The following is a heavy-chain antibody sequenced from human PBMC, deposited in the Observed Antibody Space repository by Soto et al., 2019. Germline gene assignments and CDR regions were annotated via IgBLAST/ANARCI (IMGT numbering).Heavy chain of an antibody. CDR3: ATIRRYDSSGYYVAFDI. CDR2: FDPEDGET. J-gene: IGHJ3*02. Sequence: VKVSCKASGGSFSSYAISWVRQAPGEGPEWMGGFDPEDGETIYAQKFQGRVTMTEDTSTDTAYMELSSLRSEDTAVYYCATIRRYDSSGYYVAFDIWGQGTMVTVSS. CDR1: GGSFSSYA. V-gene: IGHV1-24*01. D-gene: IGHD3-22*01.